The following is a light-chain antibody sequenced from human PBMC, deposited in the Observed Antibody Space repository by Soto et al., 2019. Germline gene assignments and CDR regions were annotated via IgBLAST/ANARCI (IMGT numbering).Light chain of an antibody. V-gene: IGKV1-5*01. CDR2: DAS. Sequence: DIQMTQSPSTLSASLGDRVTITCRASQSISSWLSWYQQKPGKAPKLLIYDASSFESGVPSRFSGSGSGTEFPLTISSLQPDDFATYYCQQYNSPTRTFGQGTKVDIK. CDR1: QSISSW. J-gene: IGKJ1*01. CDR3: QQYNSPTRT.